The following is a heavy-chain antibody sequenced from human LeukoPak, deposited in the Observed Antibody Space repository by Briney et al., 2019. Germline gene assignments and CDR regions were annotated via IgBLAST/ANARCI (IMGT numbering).Heavy chain of an antibody. CDR3: ARHGSLSSGLYI. Sequence: PSETLSLTCTVSGGSITSSSYYWGWIRQPPGKGLEWIGSIYYSGSTYSNPSLKSRVTISVDTSKNQFSLKLSSVTAADTAVYYCARHGSLSSGLYIRGQGSLVTVSS. CDR1: GGSITSSSYY. D-gene: IGHD6-19*01. V-gene: IGHV4-39*01. J-gene: IGHJ4*02. CDR2: IYYSGST.